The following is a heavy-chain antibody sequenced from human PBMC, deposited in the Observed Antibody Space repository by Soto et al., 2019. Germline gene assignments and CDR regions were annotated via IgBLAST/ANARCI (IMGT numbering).Heavy chain of an antibody. J-gene: IGHJ4*02. Sequence: ASVKVSCKASGYTFTSYAMHWVRQAPGQRLEWMGWINAGNGNTKYSQKFQGRVTITRDTSASTAYMELSSLRSEDTAVYYCGGSIVVVTAADYWGQEPLVTVP. D-gene: IGHD2-21*02. CDR3: GGSIVVVTAADY. V-gene: IGHV1-3*01. CDR1: GYTFTSYA. CDR2: INAGNGNT.